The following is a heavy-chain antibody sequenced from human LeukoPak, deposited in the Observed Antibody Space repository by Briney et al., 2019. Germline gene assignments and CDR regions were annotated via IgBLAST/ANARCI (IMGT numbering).Heavy chain of an antibody. CDR2: INNSGRT. CDR1: GGSFSGYY. D-gene: IGHD3-22*01. J-gene: IGHJ4*02. V-gene: IGHV4-34*01. Sequence: NPSETLSLTCAVYGGSFSGYYWSWLRQPPGKGLEWLGEINNSGRTNYNPSLMSRVTISVDTSKNQFSLKLSSVTAADTAVYYCARGTRPRYYYDSSGYYRYWGQGTLVTVSS. CDR3: ARGTRPRYYYDSSGYYRY.